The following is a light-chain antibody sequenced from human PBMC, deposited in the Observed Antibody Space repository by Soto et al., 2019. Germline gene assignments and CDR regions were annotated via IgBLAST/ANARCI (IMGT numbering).Light chain of an antibody. CDR1: RSVDIN. CDR3: QQYNQWPPIT. V-gene: IGKV3-15*01. CDR2: AAS. Sequence: EVVMTQSPATLSLSPGERATLSCRASRSVDINLAWYQQKPGQPPGILIFAASTRAAGVPARFSGSGSGTEFTLTISSLQSEDFAVYYCQQYNQWPPITFGQVTRLEIK. J-gene: IGKJ5*01.